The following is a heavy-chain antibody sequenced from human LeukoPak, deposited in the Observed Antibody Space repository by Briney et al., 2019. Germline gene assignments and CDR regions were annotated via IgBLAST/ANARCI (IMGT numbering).Heavy chain of an antibody. CDR3: ARHVPPPHYDSSGYYFDY. CDR2: IDPSDSYT. CDR1: GYSFTSYW. V-gene: IGHV5-10-1*01. D-gene: IGHD3-22*01. Sequence: GESLKISWKGSGYSFTSYWISWVRQMPGKGLEWMGRIDPSDSYTNYSPSFQGHVTISADKSISTAYLQWSSLKASDTAMYYCARHVPPPHYDSSGYYFDYWGQGTLVTVSS. J-gene: IGHJ4*02.